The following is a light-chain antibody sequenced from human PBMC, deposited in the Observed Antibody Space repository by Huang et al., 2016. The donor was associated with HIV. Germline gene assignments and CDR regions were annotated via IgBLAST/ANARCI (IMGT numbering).Light chain of an antibody. Sequence: EIVLTQSPVTLSRSPGQRATLTCRASQSVDTYLAWYLQKSGQAPRLLIYDTSDRATGIPARFSGSGSGTDFTLTISGLEPDDFVVYFCQQRNTWPPTFGGGT. V-gene: IGKV3-11*01. CDR2: DTS. CDR1: QSVDTY. CDR3: QQRNTWPPT. J-gene: IGKJ4*01.